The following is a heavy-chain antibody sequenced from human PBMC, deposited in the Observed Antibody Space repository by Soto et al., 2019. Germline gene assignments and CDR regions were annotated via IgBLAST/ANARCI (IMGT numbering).Heavy chain of an antibody. V-gene: IGHV3-23*01. CDR3: AKRSSSSTFDY. D-gene: IGHD6-6*01. CDR1: GFTFSSYA. CDR2: ISGSDDST. J-gene: IGHJ4*02. Sequence: EVQLLESGGGLVQPGESLSLACAASGFTFSSYAMSWVRQAPGKGLEWVSVISGSDDSTYYADSVKGRFTISRDNSKNTLYLKMNSLRAEDTAVYSCAKRSSSSTFDYWGQGTLVTVSS.